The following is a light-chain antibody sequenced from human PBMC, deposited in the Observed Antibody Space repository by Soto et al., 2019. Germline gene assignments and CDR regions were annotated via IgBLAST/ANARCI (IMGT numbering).Light chain of an antibody. CDR1: QSVSSNS. V-gene: IGKV3-20*01. Sequence: EIVLTQSPGTLSLSPGERATLSCRASQSVSSNSLAWYQQKPGQAPRLLIYGASSRAIGIPDRFSGSGSGTDFTLPINRLELEDFAVYYCQQYGSSLFTFGPGTKVDIK. CDR3: QQYGSSLFT. J-gene: IGKJ3*01. CDR2: GAS.